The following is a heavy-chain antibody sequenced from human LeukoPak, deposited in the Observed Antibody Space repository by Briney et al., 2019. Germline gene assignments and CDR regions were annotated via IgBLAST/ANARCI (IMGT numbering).Heavy chain of an antibody. CDR1: GGSISSYY. CDR3: ARDGRPGIAARPPPGYYYYYMDV. CDR2: IYTSGST. D-gene: IGHD6-6*01. Sequence: RPAETLSLTCTVSGGSISSYYWSWIRQPAGKGLEWIGLIYTSGSTNYNPSLKSRVTISVDKSKNQFSLKLSSVTAADTAVYYCARDGRPGIAARPPPGYYYYYMDVWGKGTTVTVSS. J-gene: IGHJ6*03. V-gene: IGHV4-4*07.